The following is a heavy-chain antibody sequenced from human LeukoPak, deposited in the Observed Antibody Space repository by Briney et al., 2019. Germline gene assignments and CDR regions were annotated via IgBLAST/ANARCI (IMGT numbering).Heavy chain of an antibody. V-gene: IGHV5-51*01. J-gene: IGHJ3*02. D-gene: IGHD1-14*01. Sequence: GESLKISCKGSGYSFTRYWIGCVRQMPGKGLEWMGIIYPGDSDTRYSPSFQDQVTISADKSISIAYLQWSSLKASDTAMYYCASPVPDDAFDIWGQGTMVTVSS. CDR3: ASPVPDDAFDI. CDR1: GYSFTRYW. CDR2: IYPGDSDT.